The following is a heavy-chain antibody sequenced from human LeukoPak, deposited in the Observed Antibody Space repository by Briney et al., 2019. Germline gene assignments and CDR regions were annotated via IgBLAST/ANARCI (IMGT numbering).Heavy chain of an antibody. CDR3: AREGIRNDAFDI. D-gene: IGHD2-15*01. Sequence: ASVKVSCKASGYTLTGYYMHWVRQAPGQGLEWMGWINPNSGGTNYAQKFQGRVTMTRDTSISTAYMELSRLRSDDTAVYYCAREGIRNDAFDIWGQGTMVTVSS. CDR1: GYTLTGYY. J-gene: IGHJ3*02. CDR2: INPNSGGT. V-gene: IGHV1-2*02.